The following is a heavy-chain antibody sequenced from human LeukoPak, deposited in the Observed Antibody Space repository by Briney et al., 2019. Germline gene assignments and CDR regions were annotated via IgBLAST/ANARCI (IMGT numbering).Heavy chain of an antibody. CDR2: IIPIFGTA. CDR1: GGTFSSYA. Sequence: SVKVSCKASGGTFSSYAISWVRQAPGQGLEWMGRIIPIFGTANYAQKFQGRVTTTTDESTSTAYMELSSLRSEDTAVYYCARAVWVVADAFDIWGQGTMVTVSS. J-gene: IGHJ3*02. V-gene: IGHV1-69*05. CDR3: ARAVWVVADAFDI. D-gene: IGHD2-15*01.